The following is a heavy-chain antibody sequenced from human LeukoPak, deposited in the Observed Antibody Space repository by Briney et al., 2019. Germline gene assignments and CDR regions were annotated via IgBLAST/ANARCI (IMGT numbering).Heavy chain of an antibody. V-gene: IGHV4-59*12. J-gene: IGHJ3*02. CDR1: GGSISSYY. CDR3: ARLSKLVSRGTPWNAFDI. Sequence: PSETLSLTCTVSGGSISSYYWSWIRQPPGKGLEWIGYIYYSGSTNYNPSLKSRVTISVDTSKNQFSLKLSSVTAADTAVYYCARLSKLVSRGTPWNAFDIWGQGTMVTVSS. D-gene: IGHD6-6*01. CDR2: IYYSGST.